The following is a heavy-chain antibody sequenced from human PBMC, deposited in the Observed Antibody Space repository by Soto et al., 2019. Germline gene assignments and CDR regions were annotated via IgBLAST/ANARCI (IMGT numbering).Heavy chain of an antibody. CDR2: MNPNSGNT. CDR3: ARAWVVVTAPDY. V-gene: IGHV1-8*01. CDR1: GYTFTSYD. Sequence: GASVKVSCTASGYTFTSYDINWVRQATGQGLEWMGWMNPNSGNTGYAQKFQGRVTMTTDTSTSTAYMELRSLRSDDTAVYYCARAWVVVTAPDYWGQGTLVTVSS. J-gene: IGHJ4*02. D-gene: IGHD2-21*02.